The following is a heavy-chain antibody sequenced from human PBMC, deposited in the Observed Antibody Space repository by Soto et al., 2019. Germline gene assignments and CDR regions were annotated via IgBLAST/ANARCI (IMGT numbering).Heavy chain of an antibody. J-gene: IGHJ6*02. CDR2: IIPIFGTA. CDR1: GGTFSSYA. CDR3: AREQGSSPRYYYYGMDV. V-gene: IGHV1-69*13. D-gene: IGHD6-6*01. Sequence: SVKVSCKASGGTFSSYAISWVRQAPGQGLEWMGGIIPIFGTANYAQKFQGRVTITADESTSTAYMELSSLRSEDTAVYYCAREQGSSPRYYYYGMDVWGQGTTVTVS.